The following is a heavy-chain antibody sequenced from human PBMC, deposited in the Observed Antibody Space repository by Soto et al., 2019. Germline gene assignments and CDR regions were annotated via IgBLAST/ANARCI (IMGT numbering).Heavy chain of an antibody. CDR1: GFTFSSYA. V-gene: IGHV3-23*01. J-gene: IGHJ4*02. D-gene: IGHD7-27*01. Sequence: SGGSLRLSCAASGFTFSSYATSWVRQAPGKGLEWVSAISGSGGSTYYADSVKGRFTISRDNSKNTLYLQMNSLRAEDTAVYYCAKDPRGLGSLGYFDYWGQGTLVTVSS. CDR3: AKDPRGLGSLGYFDY. CDR2: ISGSGGST.